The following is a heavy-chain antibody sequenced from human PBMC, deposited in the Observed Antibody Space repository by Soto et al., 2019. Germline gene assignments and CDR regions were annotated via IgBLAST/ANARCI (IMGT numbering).Heavy chain of an antibody. CDR2: MDPKNGDT. Sequence: QVQLVQSGAEVKKPGASMRVSCKASGTFFLAYNFNWVRQVAGQGLEWMGWMDPKNGDTAYSQKFQGRVSMTRNASLSTAYLELSSLRPDDTAVYYCARVTAVGLSDLLTGSHVDYHYMAIWGKGTAVTVSS. V-gene: IGHV1-8*01. D-gene: IGHD3-9*01. J-gene: IGHJ6*03. CDR3: ARVTAVGLSDLLTGSHVDYHYMAI. CDR1: GTFFLAYN.